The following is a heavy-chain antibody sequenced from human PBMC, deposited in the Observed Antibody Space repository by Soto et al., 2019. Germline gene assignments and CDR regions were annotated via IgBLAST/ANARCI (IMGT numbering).Heavy chain of an antibody. D-gene: IGHD2-21*01. V-gene: IGHV4-31*03. CDR2: IYYSGST. Sequence: QVQLQESGPGLVKPSQTLSLTCTVSGGSISSGGYYWSWIRQHPGKGLEWIGYIYYSGSTYYIPSLKSRHTISVDTSKNPFSLKLSSVTAADTAVYYCAASCVGCGGFNYYGMDVWGQGTTVTVSS. J-gene: IGHJ6*02. CDR3: AASCVGCGGFNYYGMDV. CDR1: GGSISSGGYY.